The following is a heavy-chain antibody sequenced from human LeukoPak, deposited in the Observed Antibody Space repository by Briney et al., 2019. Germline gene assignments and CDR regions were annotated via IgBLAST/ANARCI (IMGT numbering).Heavy chain of an antibody. Sequence: SETLSLSCTVSGGSISSYYWSWIRQPPGKGLEWIAYIFDIGNTNYNPSPKSRVTISVDTSKNQFSLKLSSVTAADTAVYYCARDRGSGWYDFAYWGQGTLVTVSS. CDR3: ARDRGSGWYDFAY. D-gene: IGHD6-19*01. CDR2: IFDIGNT. V-gene: IGHV4-59*01. J-gene: IGHJ4*02. CDR1: GGSISSYY.